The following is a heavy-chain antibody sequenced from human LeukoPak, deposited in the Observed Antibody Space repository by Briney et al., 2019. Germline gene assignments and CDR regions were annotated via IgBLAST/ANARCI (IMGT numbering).Heavy chain of an antibody. CDR2: INHSGST. Sequence: PSETLSLTCTVSGGSISSYYWSWIRQPPGKGLEWIGEINHSGSTNYNPSLKSRVTISVDTSKNQFSLKLSSVTAADTAVYYCARGDRFGELFKYWGQGTLVTVSS. J-gene: IGHJ4*02. CDR3: ARGDRFGELFKY. V-gene: IGHV4-34*01. D-gene: IGHD3-10*01. CDR1: GGSISSYY.